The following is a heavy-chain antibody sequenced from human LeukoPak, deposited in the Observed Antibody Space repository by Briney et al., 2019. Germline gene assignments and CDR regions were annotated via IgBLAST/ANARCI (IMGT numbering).Heavy chain of an antibody. Sequence: PSETLSLTCTVSGGSISSSSYYWAWIRQPPGTELEWIGSIYYSGSTYYNPSLKSRVTISVDTSKNQFSLKLSSVTAADTAVYHCARVVTTSGFHFDYWGQGTLVTVSS. V-gene: IGHV4-39*01. CDR2: IYYSGST. D-gene: IGHD5-12*01. CDR1: GGSISSSSYY. CDR3: ARVVTTSGFHFDY. J-gene: IGHJ4*02.